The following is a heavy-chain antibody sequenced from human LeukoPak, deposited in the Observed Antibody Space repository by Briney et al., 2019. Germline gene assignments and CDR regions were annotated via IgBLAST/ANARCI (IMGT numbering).Heavy chain of an antibody. V-gene: IGHV4-31*03. CDR2: IYYSGST. Sequence: SSETLSLTCTVSGGSISSGGYYWSWIRQHPGKGLEWIGYIYYSGSTYYNPSLKSRVTISVDTSKNQFSLKLSSVTAADTAVYYCASVRLRLGEFDPAPYYFDYWGQGTLVTVSS. J-gene: IGHJ4*02. D-gene: IGHD3-16*01. CDR3: ASVRLRLGEFDPAPYYFDY. CDR1: GGSISSGGYY.